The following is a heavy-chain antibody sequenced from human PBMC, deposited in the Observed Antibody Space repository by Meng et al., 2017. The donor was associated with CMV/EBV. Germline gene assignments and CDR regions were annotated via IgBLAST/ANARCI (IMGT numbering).Heavy chain of an antibody. CDR3: ARGYGGAFDI. D-gene: IGHD3-10*01. CDR1: GGSISSADYY. V-gene: IGHV4-30-4*08. J-gene: IGHJ3*02. Sequence: CTVSGGSISSADYYWSWIRRPPGKGLEWIGYIDYSGSTYYNPSLKSRVTMSVDMSKNQFSLRLSSVTAADTAVYYCARGYGGAFDIWGHGTMVTVSS. CDR2: IDYSGST.